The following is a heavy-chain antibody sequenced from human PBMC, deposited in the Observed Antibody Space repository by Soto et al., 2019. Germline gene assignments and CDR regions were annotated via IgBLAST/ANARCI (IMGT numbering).Heavy chain of an antibody. Sequence: PSETLSLTCTVSAGSISISSYYWGWIRQPQGKGLEWIGSIYYSGSTYYNPSLKSRGTISVDTSKNQFSLKLSSVTVADTAVYYCVRHSYCSSTSCSTPYVDYWGQGTLVTVSS. CDR3: VRHSYCSSTSCSTPYVDY. CDR1: AGSISISSYY. J-gene: IGHJ4*02. V-gene: IGHV4-39*01. D-gene: IGHD2-2*01. CDR2: IYYSGST.